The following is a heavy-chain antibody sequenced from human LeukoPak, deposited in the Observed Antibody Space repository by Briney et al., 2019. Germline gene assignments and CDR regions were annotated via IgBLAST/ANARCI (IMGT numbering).Heavy chain of an antibody. Sequence: GGSLRLSCAASGFTFSSYAMSWVRQAPGKGLDWVSAISGSGGSTYYADSVKGRFTISRDNSKNTLYLQMNSLRAEDTAVYYCAKDRDFITMIVVPQLSYWGQGTLVTVSS. CDR2: ISGSGGST. CDR3: AKDRDFITMIVVPQLSY. CDR1: GFTFSSYA. D-gene: IGHD3-22*01. J-gene: IGHJ4*02. V-gene: IGHV3-23*01.